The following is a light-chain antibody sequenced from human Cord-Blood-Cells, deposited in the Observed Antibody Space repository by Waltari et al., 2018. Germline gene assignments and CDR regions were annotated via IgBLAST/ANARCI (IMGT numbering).Light chain of an antibody. Sequence: EIVLTQSPATLSLSPGEIATRSCRASQSVSSYLAWYHQKPGQAPRLLIYDASNRATGIPARFSGSGSGTDFSLTISSLEPEDFAVYYCQQRSNWPPGTFGPGTKVDIK. V-gene: IGKV3-11*01. CDR1: QSVSSY. J-gene: IGKJ3*01. CDR3: QQRSNWPPGT. CDR2: DAS.